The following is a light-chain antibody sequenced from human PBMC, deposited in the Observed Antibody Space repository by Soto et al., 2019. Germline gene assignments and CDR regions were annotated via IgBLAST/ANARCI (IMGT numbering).Light chain of an antibody. Sequence: QSVLTQPPSASGTPGQRVAISSSGSNSNIGGNCVYWYQQFPGTAPKLLIFRNNQRPSGVPDRLSGSKSGTSASLAIRGLRPQDEADYFCATWDDSLSGPVFGGGTKLTVL. CDR2: RNN. CDR3: ATWDDSLSGPV. CDR1: NSNIGGNC. V-gene: IGLV1-47*01. J-gene: IGLJ2*01.